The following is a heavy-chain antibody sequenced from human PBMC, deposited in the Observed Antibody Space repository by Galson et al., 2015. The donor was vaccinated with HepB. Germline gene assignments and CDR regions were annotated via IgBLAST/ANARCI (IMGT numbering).Heavy chain of an antibody. Sequence: SLRLSCAASGFTFSSYAMHWVRQAPGKGLEWVAVIWFDGTNKYYADSVKGRFTISRDNSKKTLSLHMNSLRAEDTALYYCARAREISHEVARGPQKGVHYSYGLDVWGQGTTVTVSS. CDR3: ARAREISHEVARGPQKGVHYSYGLDV. CDR1: GFTFSSYA. V-gene: IGHV3-33*01. CDR2: IWFDGTNK. D-gene: IGHD5-24*01. J-gene: IGHJ6*02.